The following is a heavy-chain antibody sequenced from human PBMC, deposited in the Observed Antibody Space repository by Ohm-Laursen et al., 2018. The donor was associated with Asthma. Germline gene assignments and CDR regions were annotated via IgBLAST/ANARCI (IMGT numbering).Heavy chain of an antibody. V-gene: IGHV4-61*08. J-gene: IGHJ6*02. Sequence: GTLSLTCTVSGGSISSGDYYWSWIRQPPGKGLEWIGYIYYSGSTNYNPSLKSRVTISVDTSKNQFSLKLSSVTAADTAVYYCARVGRPLGYYGSARDYYYYGMDVWGQGTTVTVSS. CDR1: GGSISSGDYY. CDR2: IYYSGST. CDR3: ARVGRPLGYYGSARDYYYYGMDV. D-gene: IGHD3-10*01.